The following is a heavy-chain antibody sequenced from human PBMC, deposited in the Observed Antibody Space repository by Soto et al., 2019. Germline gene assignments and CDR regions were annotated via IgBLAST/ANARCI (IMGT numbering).Heavy chain of an antibody. CDR3: AREQDIVLVAPERIDY. CDR1: GYTFTSYR. J-gene: IGHJ4*02. CDR2: ISAYNGNT. D-gene: IGHD2-15*01. V-gene: IGHV1-18*04. Sequence: ASVKVSCKASGYTFTSYRISWVRQAPGQGLEWMGWISAYNGNTNYAQKLQGRVTMTTDTSTSTAYMELRSLRSDDTAVYYCAREQDIVLVAPERIDYWGQGTPVTVSS.